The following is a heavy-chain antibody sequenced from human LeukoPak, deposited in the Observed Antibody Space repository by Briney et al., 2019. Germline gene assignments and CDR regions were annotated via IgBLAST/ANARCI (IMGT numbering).Heavy chain of an antibody. J-gene: IGHJ6*03. CDR1: GFTFSSYA. CDR3: AKDQWGIAARLYYYYYMDV. Sequence: PGGSLRLSCAASGFTFSSYAMSWVRQAPGKGLEWVSAISGSGGSTYYADSVKGRFTISRDNSKNTLYLQMNSLRAEDTAVYYCAKDQWGIAARLYYYYYMDVWGKGTTVTVSS. D-gene: IGHD6-6*01. CDR2: ISGSGGST. V-gene: IGHV3-23*01.